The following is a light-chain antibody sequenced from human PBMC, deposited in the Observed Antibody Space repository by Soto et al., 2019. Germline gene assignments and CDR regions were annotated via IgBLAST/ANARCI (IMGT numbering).Light chain of an antibody. J-gene: IGLJ1*01. CDR2: SND. V-gene: IGLV1-44*01. CDR3: AAWDDTLNGNYV. Sequence: QSVLTQPPSASGTPGQRVTISCSGSSSNIGSNTVNWYQQLPGTAPKLLIYSNDQRPSGVPDRFSGSKSGTSASLAIRGLQSEDEAEYSCAAWDDTLNGNYVFGAGTKVTVL. CDR1: SSNIGSNT.